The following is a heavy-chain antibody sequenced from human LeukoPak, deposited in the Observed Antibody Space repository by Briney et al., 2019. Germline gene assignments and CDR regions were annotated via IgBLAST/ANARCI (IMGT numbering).Heavy chain of an antibody. J-gene: IGHJ3*02. V-gene: IGHV3-7*01. CDR1: GFTFSSYW. Sequence: PGGSLRLSCAASGFTFSSYWMSWVRQAPGKGLEWVANIKQDGHEKYYVDSVKGRFTISRDNAKNSLYLQMDSLRAEDTAVYYCAYLNSYAFHIWGQGTMVTVSS. CDR2: IKQDGHEK. D-gene: IGHD1-7*01. CDR3: AYLNSYAFHI.